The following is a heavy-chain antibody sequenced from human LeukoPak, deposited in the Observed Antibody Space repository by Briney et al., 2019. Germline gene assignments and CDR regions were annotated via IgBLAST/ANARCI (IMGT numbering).Heavy chain of an antibody. CDR1: GFTFGSYA. Sequence: GGSLRHSCAASGFTFGSYAMYWVRQAPGKGLEWVSGIFGSGGRAHYADCVKGRFTISRDNSKNTVYLQMDSLRAEDTAIYYCAKTTPGSSSGRYPAWPIDYWGQGTLVTVSS. V-gene: IGHV3-23*01. CDR2: IFGSGGRA. D-gene: IGHD6-19*01. J-gene: IGHJ4*02. CDR3: AKTTPGSSSGRYPAWPIDY.